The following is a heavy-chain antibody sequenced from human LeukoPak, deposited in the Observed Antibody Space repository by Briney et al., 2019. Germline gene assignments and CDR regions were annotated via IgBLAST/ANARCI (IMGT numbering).Heavy chain of an antibody. D-gene: IGHD6-13*01. Sequence: GESLKISCTASGYSFTTNWIGWVRQMPGQGLEWMGIIFPGDSDTRYSPSFQGQVTISADKSISTAYLQWRSLKASDTAIYYCAKSSYRGAIAAAGVGYWGQGTLVTVSS. J-gene: IGHJ4*02. CDR1: GYSFTTNW. CDR2: IFPGDSDT. CDR3: AKSSYRGAIAAAGVGY. V-gene: IGHV5-51*01.